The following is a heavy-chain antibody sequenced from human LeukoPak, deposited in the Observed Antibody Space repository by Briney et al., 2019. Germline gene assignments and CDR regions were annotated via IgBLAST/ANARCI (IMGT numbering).Heavy chain of an antibody. CDR3: ATSWFGGISGYVFGMDV. Sequence: ASVKVSCKVSGYTLTELSMHWVRQAPGKGLEWMGGFDPEDGETSYAQKFQGRVTMTEDTSTDTAYMDLSSLRSEDTAVYYCATSWFGGISGYVFGMDVWGKGTTVTVSS. J-gene: IGHJ6*04. CDR1: GYTLTELS. V-gene: IGHV1-24*01. D-gene: IGHD5-12*01. CDR2: FDPEDGET.